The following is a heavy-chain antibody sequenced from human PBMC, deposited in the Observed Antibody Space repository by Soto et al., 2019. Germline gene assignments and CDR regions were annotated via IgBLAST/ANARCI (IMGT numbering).Heavy chain of an antibody. V-gene: IGHV3-74*01. Sequence: EVQLVESGGGLFQPGGSLRLSCAASGFTLRDHWMHWVRQAPGKGLVWLARIINDGSETDYADSVKGRFIISRDNAKNTVYLQMNSLTVEDTGIYYCGRDYCGSGNPLGQGTRVTVSS. CDR2: IINDGSET. J-gene: IGHJ5*02. D-gene: IGHD3-10*01. CDR3: GRDYCGSGNP. CDR1: GFTLRDHW.